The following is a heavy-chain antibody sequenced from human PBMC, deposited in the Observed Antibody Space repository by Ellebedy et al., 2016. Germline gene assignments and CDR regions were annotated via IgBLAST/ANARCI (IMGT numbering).Heavy chain of an antibody. V-gene: IGHV3-49*03. CDR2: MRSNAYGGTT. D-gene: IGHD3-10*01. J-gene: IGHJ3*01. Sequence: GGSLRLSCTASGFTFGDYAMGWFRQAPGKGLEWLAFMRSNAYGGTTEYAASVKGRFTISRDDSKRIAYLEGNGLKTEDTALYYCTRYGDAPFDFWGQGTMVTVSS. CDR1: GFTFGDYA. CDR3: TRYGDAPFDF.